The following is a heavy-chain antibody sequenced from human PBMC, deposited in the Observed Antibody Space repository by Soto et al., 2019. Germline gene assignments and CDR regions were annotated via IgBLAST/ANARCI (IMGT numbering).Heavy chain of an antibody. D-gene: IGHD6-13*01. V-gene: IGHV4-59*02. CDR1: GGSVSGYY. Sequence: SGTLSLTCTGSGGSVSGYYWSWIRQPPGKRLEWIGYIYYTGCTHYNPSLKRRVTISVDRSKNQFTLPLTSVTVADTAVYYCATSYGNAWYTYWGQGTQVTVSS. J-gene: IGHJ4*02. CDR3: ATSYGNAWYTY. CDR2: IYYTGCT.